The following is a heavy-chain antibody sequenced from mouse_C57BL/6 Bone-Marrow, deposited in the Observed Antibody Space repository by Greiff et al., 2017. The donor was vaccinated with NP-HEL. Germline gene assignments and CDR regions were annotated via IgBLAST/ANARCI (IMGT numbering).Heavy chain of an antibody. V-gene: IGHV14-4*01. Sequence: VQLQQSGAELVRPGASVKLSCTASGFNIKDDYMHWVKQRPEQGLEWIGWIDPENGDTEYASKFQGKATITADTSSNTAYLQLSSLTSEDTAVDYCTFNWDEYFDVWGTGTTVTVSS. D-gene: IGHD4-1*01. CDR3: TFNWDEYFDV. CDR1: GFNIKDDY. CDR2: IDPENGDT. J-gene: IGHJ1*03.